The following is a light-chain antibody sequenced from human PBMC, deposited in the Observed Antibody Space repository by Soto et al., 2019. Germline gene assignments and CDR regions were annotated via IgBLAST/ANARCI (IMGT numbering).Light chain of an antibody. Sequence: EIVMTQSPATLSVSPGERATLSCRASQSVSSNLAWYQQKPGQAPRLLIYGASTRATGIPARFSGSGSGTKFPLPISSLQSEDFSVSYCQQYNNWPRTFGQGTKVEIK. V-gene: IGKV3-15*01. CDR1: QSVSSN. J-gene: IGKJ1*01. CDR3: QQYNNWPRT. CDR2: GAS.